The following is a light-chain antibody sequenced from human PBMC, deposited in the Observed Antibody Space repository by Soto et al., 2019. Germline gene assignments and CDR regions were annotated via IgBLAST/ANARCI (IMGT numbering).Light chain of an antibody. CDR2: DVS. V-gene: IGLV2-14*01. J-gene: IGLJ1*01. CDR3: SSYATSTTLPYV. CDR1: SSDIGGYNY. Sequence: QSALTQPASVSVSPGQSITISCPGTSSDIGGYNYVSWCQQYPGKAPKLIIYDVSNRTAGVSNRFSGSKSGNTASLTISGLQAEDEADYYCSSYATSTTLPYVFGTGTKLTV.